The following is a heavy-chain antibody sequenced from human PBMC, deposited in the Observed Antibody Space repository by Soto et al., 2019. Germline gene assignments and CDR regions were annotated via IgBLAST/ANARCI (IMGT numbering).Heavy chain of an antibody. V-gene: IGHV1-18*01. Sequence: EASVKVSCKASGYTFTSYGISWVRQAPGQGLEWMGWISAYNGNTNYAQKLQGRVTMTTDTSTSTAYMELRSLRSDDTAVYYCARDGYGGPTPYVLLWFGEFPYVDYWGQGTLVTVSS. CDR3: ARDGYGGPTPYVLLWFGEFPYVDY. CDR1: GYTFTSYG. CDR2: ISAYNGNT. D-gene: IGHD3-10*01. J-gene: IGHJ4*02.